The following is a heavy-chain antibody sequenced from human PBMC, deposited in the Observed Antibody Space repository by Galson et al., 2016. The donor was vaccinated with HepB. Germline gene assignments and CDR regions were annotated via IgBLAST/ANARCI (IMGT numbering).Heavy chain of an antibody. V-gene: IGHV3-30*18. CDR2: ISYNGINQ. J-gene: IGHJ6*02. CDR3: AKSTRTEVPRSLDYYYYYGVDV. D-gene: IGHD1-1*01. Sequence: LEWVAVISYNGINQYYADSVKGRFTISRDNSKNTLYLQMNSLRAEDTAVYYCAKSTRTEVPRSLDYYYYYGVDVWGQGTTVTVSS.